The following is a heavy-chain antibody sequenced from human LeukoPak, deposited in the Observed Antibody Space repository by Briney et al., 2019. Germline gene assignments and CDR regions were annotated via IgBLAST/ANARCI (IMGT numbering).Heavy chain of an antibody. V-gene: IGHV5-51*01. Sequence: GESRKISCRGSGYNFTPYWIVWVRQMPGKGLEWMGITFPGDSYTIYSPSFQGQVTISADKSITTAYLQWSSLKASDTAMYYCARHIAPMVLFDYWGQGTLVTVSS. CDR1: GYNFTPYW. J-gene: IGHJ4*02. CDR3: ARHIAPMVLFDY. D-gene: IGHD3-10*01. CDR2: TFPGDSYT.